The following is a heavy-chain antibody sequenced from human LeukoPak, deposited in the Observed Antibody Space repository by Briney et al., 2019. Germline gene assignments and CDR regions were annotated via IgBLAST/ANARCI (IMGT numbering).Heavy chain of an antibody. Sequence: SETLSLTCTVSGGSINGFYWSWIRQPAGKGLEWIGRIYTSGSTNYNPSLKSRVAMSVNTSKNEFSLNLTSVTAADTAMYYCARGPAGYSYGHPGYYYYMDVWGKGTTVTVSS. CDR3: ARGPAGYSYGHPGYYYYMDV. CDR2: IYTSGST. J-gene: IGHJ6*03. CDR1: GGSINGFY. V-gene: IGHV4-4*07. D-gene: IGHD5-18*01.